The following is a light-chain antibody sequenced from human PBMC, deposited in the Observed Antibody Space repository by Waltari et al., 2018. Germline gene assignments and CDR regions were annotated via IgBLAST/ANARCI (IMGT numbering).Light chain of an antibody. Sequence: EVVLTQSPATLSLSLGDRATLPCRARQYLRDHLAWYQQNPGQAPRLLIYDASKRATGIPARFSGSGSGTDFTLTISSLEPDDFAVYYCQQRISWPLTFGHGTRVENK. CDR1: QYLRDH. J-gene: IGKJ5*01. V-gene: IGKV3-11*01. CDR3: QQRISWPLT. CDR2: DAS.